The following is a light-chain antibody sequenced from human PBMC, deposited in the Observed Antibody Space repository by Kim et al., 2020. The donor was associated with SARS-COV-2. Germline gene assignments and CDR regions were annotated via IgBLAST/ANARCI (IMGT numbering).Light chain of an antibody. CDR3: NSRRGSSDDHVL. CDR1: SLRTYY. V-gene: IGLV3-19*01. J-gene: IGLJ2*01. Sequence: SSELTQDPAVSVALGQTVRITCQGDSLRTYYASWYQLKPGQAPLLLIYDKNIRTSGIPDRFSGSSSGNTASLTITVAQAEDEADYYCNSRRGSSDDHVLFGGGTKLTVL. CDR2: DKN.